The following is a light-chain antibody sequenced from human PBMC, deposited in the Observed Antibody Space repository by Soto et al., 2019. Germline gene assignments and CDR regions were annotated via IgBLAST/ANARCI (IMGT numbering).Light chain of an antibody. CDR2: GAS. V-gene: IGKV3-15*01. CDR3: QQYHNWPPQYT. CDR1: QSVASN. Sequence: EIVMTQSPASLSVSPGDGVTLSCRASQSVASNVAWYQQKPGQGPRLLIHGASTRPAGVPARFSGSGSATDFTLTISSLQSEDFAVYYCQQYHNWPPQYTFGQGTKLQIK. J-gene: IGKJ2*01.